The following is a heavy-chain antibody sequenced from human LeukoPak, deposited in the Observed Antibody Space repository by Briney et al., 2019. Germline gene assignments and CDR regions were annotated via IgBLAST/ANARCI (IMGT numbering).Heavy chain of an antibody. J-gene: IGHJ4*02. CDR3: ARESPGARLELRWRQLTYFDY. D-gene: IGHD1-7*01. CDR1: GFTFSSYS. Sequence: GGSLRLSCAASGFTFSSYSMNWVRQAPGKGLEGVSSISSSRSYIYYADSVKGRFTISRDNAKNSLYLQMNSLRAEDTAVYYCARESPGARLELRWRQLTYFDYWGQGTLVTVSS. CDR2: ISSSRSYI. V-gene: IGHV3-21*01.